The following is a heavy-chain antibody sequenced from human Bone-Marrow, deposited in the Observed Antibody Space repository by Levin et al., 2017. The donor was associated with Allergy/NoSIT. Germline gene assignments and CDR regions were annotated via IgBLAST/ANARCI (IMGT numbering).Heavy chain of an antibody. CDR1: GFTFSSYA. J-gene: IGHJ4*02. CDR3: AKDYQEEGAAAGPIRDY. V-gene: IGHV3-23*01. CDR2: ISGSGGST. Sequence: GESLKISCAASGFTFSSYAMSWVRQAPGKGLEWVSAISGSGGSTYYADSVKGRFTISRDNSKNTLYLQMNSLRAEDTAVYYCAKDYQEEGAAAGPIRDYWGQGTLVTVSS. D-gene: IGHD6-13*01.